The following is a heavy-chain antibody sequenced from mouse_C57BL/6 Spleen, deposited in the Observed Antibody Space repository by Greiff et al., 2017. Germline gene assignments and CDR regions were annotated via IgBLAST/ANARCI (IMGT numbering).Heavy chain of an antibody. CDR1: GYTCTSYW. CDR3: ALKGTTGP. V-gene: IGHV1-69*01. CDR2: IDPSDSYT. D-gene: IGHD1-1*01. J-gene: IGHJ2*01. Sequence: QVQLQQSGAELVMPGASVKLSCKASGYTCTSYWMHWVKQRPGQGLEWIGEIDPSDSYTNYNQKFKGKSTLTVDKSSSTAYMQLSSLTSEDSAVYYCALKGTTGPWGQGTTLTVSS.